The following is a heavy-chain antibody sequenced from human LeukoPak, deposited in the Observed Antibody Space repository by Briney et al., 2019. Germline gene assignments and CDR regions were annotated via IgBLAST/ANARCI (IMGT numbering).Heavy chain of an antibody. CDR2: ISGSSSTI. J-gene: IGHJ4*02. V-gene: IGHV3-48*01. Sequence: GGSLSLSCAASGFTPSTFNMNWVRQAPRNGLEWISYISGSSSTIYYADSVKGRFTTSRDNGKNSLYLQMNSLRAEATAVYYCARALVAAARNFDYWGQGTLVTVSS. D-gene: IGHD6-13*01. CDR1: GFTPSTFN. CDR3: ARALVAAARNFDY.